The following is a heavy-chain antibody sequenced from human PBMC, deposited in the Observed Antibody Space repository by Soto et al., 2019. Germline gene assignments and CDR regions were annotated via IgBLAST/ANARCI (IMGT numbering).Heavy chain of an antibody. CDR1: GYTFTSYG. CDR2: ISAYNGNT. Sequence: ASVKVSWKASGYTFTSYGISWVRQAPGQGLEWMGWISAYNGNTNYAQKLQGRVTMTTDTSTSTAYMELRSLRSDDTAVYYCARDMDYDILPGYLGYYYYGMDVWGQGTTVTVSS. D-gene: IGHD3-9*01. V-gene: IGHV1-18*04. J-gene: IGHJ6*02. CDR3: ARDMDYDILPGYLGYYYYGMDV.